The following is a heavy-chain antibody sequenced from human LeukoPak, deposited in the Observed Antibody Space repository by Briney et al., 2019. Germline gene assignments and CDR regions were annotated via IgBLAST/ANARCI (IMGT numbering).Heavy chain of an antibody. V-gene: IGHV1-8*01. CDR2: MNPNSGNT. Sequence: GASVKVSCKASGYTFTSYDINWVRQATGQGLEWMGWMNPNSGNTGYAQKFQGRVTMTRNTSISTAYMELSSLRPEDTAVYYCAKEIWPTVTIPGRTYFDYWGQGTLVTVSS. D-gene: IGHD4-17*01. CDR1: GYTFTSYD. CDR3: AKEIWPTVTIPGRTYFDY. J-gene: IGHJ4*02.